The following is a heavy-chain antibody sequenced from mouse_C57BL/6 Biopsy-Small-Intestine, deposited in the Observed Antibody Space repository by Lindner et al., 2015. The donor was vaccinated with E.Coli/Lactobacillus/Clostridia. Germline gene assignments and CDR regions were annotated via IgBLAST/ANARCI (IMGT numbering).Heavy chain of an antibody. Sequence: VQLQESGAELVKPGASVELSCTASGFNIKDYYMHWVKQRTEQGLEWIGKIDPEDGETKYAPKFQGKATITADTSSDTAYLQLSSLTSEDTAVYYCARGYYYGSSPRWFAYWGQGTLVTVSA. CDR2: IDPEDGET. CDR3: ARGYYYGSSPRWFAY. CDR1: GFNIKDYY. V-gene: IGHV14-2*01. D-gene: IGHD1-1*01. J-gene: IGHJ3*01.